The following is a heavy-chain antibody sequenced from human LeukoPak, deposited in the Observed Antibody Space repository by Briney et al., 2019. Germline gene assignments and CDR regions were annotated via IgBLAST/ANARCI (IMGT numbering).Heavy chain of an antibody. CDR1: GGSIRSYY. D-gene: IGHD4-23*01. Sequence: SETLSLTCTVSGGSIRSYYWSWIWQPAGKGLEWIGRIYSSGSTNYNPSLKSRVTMSVDMSRNQFSLKLSSVTAADTAVYYCARVSPAGNSDYLGQGTLVTVSS. CDR2: IYSSGST. V-gene: IGHV4-4*07. J-gene: IGHJ4*02. CDR3: ARVSPAGNSDY.